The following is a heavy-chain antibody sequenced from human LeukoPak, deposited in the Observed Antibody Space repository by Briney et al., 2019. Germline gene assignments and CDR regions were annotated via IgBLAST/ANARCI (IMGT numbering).Heavy chain of an antibody. J-gene: IGHJ6*04. CDR2: ISGSGGST. CDR3: AKDSIAPSPFYGMDV. CDR1: GFTFGSYA. V-gene: IGHV3-23*01. Sequence: PGGSLRLSCAASGFTFGSYAMSWVRQAPGKGREWASGISGSGGSTYYAGSVKGRFTTARANSKNTLYLQMNSLRAEDTAVYYCAKDSIAPSPFYGMDVWGKGTTVTVSS. D-gene: IGHD6-6*01.